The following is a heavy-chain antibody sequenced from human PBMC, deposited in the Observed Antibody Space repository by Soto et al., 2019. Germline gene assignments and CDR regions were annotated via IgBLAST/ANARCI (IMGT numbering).Heavy chain of an antibody. J-gene: IGHJ6*02. D-gene: IGHD6-6*01. CDR1: GFTFDDYA. Sequence: GGSLRLSCAASGFTFDDYAMHWVRQAPGKGLEGVSGISWNSGSIGYADSVKGRFTISRDNAKNSLYLQMNSLRAEDTALYYCAKAARHNYYYGMDVWGQGTTVTVSS. CDR3: AKAARHNYYYGMDV. CDR2: ISWNSGSI. V-gene: IGHV3-9*01.